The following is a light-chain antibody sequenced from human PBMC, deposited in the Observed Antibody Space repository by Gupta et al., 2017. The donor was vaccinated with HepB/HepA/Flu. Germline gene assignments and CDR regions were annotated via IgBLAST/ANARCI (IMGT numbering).Light chain of an antibody. Sequence: FLLPPPHSVSESPGPTVTISCTGSSGIVANNYVQWYQQRPGSAPTTVIYENNQSPSGVPDRFSGTIDSSSYPASLTLSGGKNADEDDYYCQAEDSTNVVFGGGTKLTVL. V-gene: IGLV6-57*02. CDR2: ENN. CDR1: SGIVANNY. J-gene: IGLJ3*02. CDR3: QAEDSTNVV.